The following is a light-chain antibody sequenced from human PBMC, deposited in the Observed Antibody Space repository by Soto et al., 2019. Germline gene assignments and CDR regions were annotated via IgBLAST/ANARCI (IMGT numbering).Light chain of an antibody. V-gene: IGKV3-20*01. CDR1: RSVSSTY. J-gene: IGKJ1*01. CDR3: QQYGRSRWT. CDR2: GAS. Sequence: EIVLTQSPGTLSLSPGERATLSCRASRSVSSTYLAWYQQKPGQAPRLLIYGASNRATGTPDRFSGSGSGTDFTLTISRLEPEDFAVYYCQQYGRSRWTFGQGTKVDIK.